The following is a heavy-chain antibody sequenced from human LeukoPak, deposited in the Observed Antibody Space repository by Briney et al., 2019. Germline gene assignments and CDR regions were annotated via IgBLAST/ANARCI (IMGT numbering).Heavy chain of an antibody. CDR2: IIPIFGTA. J-gene: IGHJ5*02. CDR3: ARDLGRITMTVADNWFDP. CDR1: GGTFSSYA. Sequence: SVKVSCKASGGTFSSYAISWVRQAPGQGLEWMGGIIPIFGTANYAQKFQGRVTITADESASTAYMELSSLRSEDTAVYYCARDLGRITMTVADNWFDPWGQGTLVTVSS. V-gene: IGHV1-69*13. D-gene: IGHD3-22*01.